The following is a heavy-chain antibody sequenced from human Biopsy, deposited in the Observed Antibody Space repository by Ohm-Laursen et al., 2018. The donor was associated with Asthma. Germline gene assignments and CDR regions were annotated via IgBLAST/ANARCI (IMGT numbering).Heavy chain of an antibody. D-gene: IGHD3-9*01. V-gene: IGHV1-69*01. J-gene: IGHJ4*02. Sequence: SSVTASCTSLGGTFNTYVIGWARQAPGQGLEWQGGINSVFGTTTYPQKFQDRVTITADDSTSTVYMEFSSLRSEDTAVYYCAKDRDYDILTGPPGFDYWGQGTRVTVSS. CDR2: INSVFGTT. CDR1: GGTFNTYV. CDR3: AKDRDYDILTGPPGFDY.